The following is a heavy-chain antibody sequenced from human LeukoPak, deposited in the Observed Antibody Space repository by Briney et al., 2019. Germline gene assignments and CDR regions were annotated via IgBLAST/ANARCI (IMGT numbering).Heavy chain of an antibody. CDR1: GGSISSYY. CDR3: VSLGRYYDWGNGAFDI. V-gene: IGHV4-59*01. CDR2: IYYSGST. Sequence: PSETLSLTCTVSGGSISSYYWSWIRQPPGKGLEWIGYIYYSGSTNYNPSLKSRVTISVDTSKNQFSLKLSSVTAADTAVYYCVSLGRYYDWGNGAFDIWGQGTMVTVSS. J-gene: IGHJ3*02. D-gene: IGHD3-22*01.